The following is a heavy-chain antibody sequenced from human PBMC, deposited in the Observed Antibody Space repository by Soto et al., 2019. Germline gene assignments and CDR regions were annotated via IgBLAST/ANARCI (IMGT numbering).Heavy chain of an antibody. CDR3: ARLPWGFDP. CDR2: IYYSGST. V-gene: IGHV4-59*01. J-gene: IGHJ5*02. D-gene: IGHD1-26*01. Sequence: KPSETLSLTCTVSGGSISSYYWSWIRQPPGKGLEWIGYIYYSGSTNYNPSLKSRVTISVDTSKNQFSLKLSSVTAADTAVYYCARLPWGFDPWGQGTLVTVSS. CDR1: GGSISSYY.